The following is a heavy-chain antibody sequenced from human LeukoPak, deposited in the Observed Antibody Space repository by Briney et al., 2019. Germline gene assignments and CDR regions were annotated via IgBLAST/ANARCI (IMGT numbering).Heavy chain of an antibody. V-gene: IGHV3-7*01. CDR2: IKQDGSEK. CDR3: AKDALQDGSYPYYFDY. J-gene: IGHJ4*02. CDR1: GFTFSSYW. D-gene: IGHD1-26*01. Sequence: GXXRLSCAASGFTFSSYWMSWVRQAPGKGLEWVANIKQDGSEKYYVDTVKGGFTISRDNAKNSLCLQMNSLRAEDTAVYYCAKDALQDGSYPYYFDYWGQGTLVTVSS.